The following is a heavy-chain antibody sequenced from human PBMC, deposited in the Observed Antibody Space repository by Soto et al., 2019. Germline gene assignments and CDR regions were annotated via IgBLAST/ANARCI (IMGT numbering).Heavy chain of an antibody. Sequence: QVKLVQSGAEVKKPGSSVKVSCKASGGIFSTYAISWLRQAPGQGLEWMGGIIPLFGTPNYAQRCQGRVTITADESTSTAYMELSRLRSEDTAVYYCARDRDDYGSGNYYNRIDFWGQGTLVTVSS. J-gene: IGHJ4*02. D-gene: IGHD3-10*01. V-gene: IGHV1-69*01. CDR1: GGIFSTYA. CDR3: ARDRDDYGSGNYYNRIDF. CDR2: IIPLFGTP.